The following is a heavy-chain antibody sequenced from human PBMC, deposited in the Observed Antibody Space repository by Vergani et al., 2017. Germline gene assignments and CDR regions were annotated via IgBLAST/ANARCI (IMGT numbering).Heavy chain of an antibody. CDR2: IWYDGSNK. CDR1: GFTFSSYG. Sequence: QVQLVESGGGVVQPGRSLRLSCAASGFTFSSYGMHWVRQAPGKGLEWVAVIWYDGSNKYYADSVKGRFTISRDNSKNTLYLQMNSLRAEDTAVYYCARELGSYGSGSSPPHYWGQGTLVTVSS. J-gene: IGHJ4*02. V-gene: IGHV3-33*01. D-gene: IGHD3-10*01. CDR3: ARELGSYGSGSSPPHY.